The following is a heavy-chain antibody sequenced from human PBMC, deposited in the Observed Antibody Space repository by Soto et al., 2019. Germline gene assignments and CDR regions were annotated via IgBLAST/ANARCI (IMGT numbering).Heavy chain of an antibody. CDR3: AVDYYYMDV. CDR2: ISSGSSTI. Sequence: EVQLVESGGGLVQPGGSLRLSCAASGISFSTYAMNWVRQAPGKGLEWVSDISSGSSTIYYAESVKGRFTISRDNAKKSLFLQMNSLRAEDTAVNYCAVDYYYMDVWGKGTTVTVSS. J-gene: IGHJ6*03. CDR1: GISFSTYA. V-gene: IGHV3-48*01.